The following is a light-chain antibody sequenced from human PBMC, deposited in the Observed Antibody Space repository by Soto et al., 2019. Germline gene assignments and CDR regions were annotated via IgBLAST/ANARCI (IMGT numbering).Light chain of an antibody. V-gene: IGKV1-5*01. CDR2: DAS. CDR3: QHYNDXLLI. J-gene: IGKJ3*01. Sequence: DIQMTQSPSTLSASVGDRVTITCRASQSISRSLAWYQQNPGKAPKLLIFDASSLESGVPSRFSGSGSGTEFTLTISSXXXXDFATYYCQHYNDXLLIFGPGTTXDX. CDR1: QSISRS.